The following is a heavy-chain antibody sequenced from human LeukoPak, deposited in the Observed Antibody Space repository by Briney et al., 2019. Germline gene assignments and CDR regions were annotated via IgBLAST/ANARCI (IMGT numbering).Heavy chain of an antibody. CDR1: GFTFSSYA. D-gene: IGHD3-22*01. Sequence: GGYLRLYCAATGFTFSSYAMSWVRQAPGKGLEWVSLFSGSCGKTYYADTVKGRVTISRDNSKNTLYLQMNSLRAEDTAVYHCAKGSYYYDSADYFDYWGQGTLVTVSS. V-gene: IGHV3-23*01. CDR2: FSGSCGKT. J-gene: IGHJ4*02. CDR3: AKGSYYYDSADYFDY.